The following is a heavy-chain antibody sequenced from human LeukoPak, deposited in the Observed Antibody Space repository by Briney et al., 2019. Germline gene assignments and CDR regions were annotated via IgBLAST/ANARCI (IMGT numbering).Heavy chain of an antibody. V-gene: IGHV3-21*01. CDR3: ARDEYLSVVPAAGMDV. D-gene: IGHD2-2*01. CDR1: GFTFSSYS. Sequence: GGSLRLSCAASGFTFSSYSMSWVRQAPGKGLEWVSSISSSSSYIYYADSVKGRFTISRDNAKNSLYLQMNSLRAEDTAVYYCARDEYLSVVPAAGMDVWGQGTTVTVS. CDR2: ISSSSSYI. J-gene: IGHJ6*02.